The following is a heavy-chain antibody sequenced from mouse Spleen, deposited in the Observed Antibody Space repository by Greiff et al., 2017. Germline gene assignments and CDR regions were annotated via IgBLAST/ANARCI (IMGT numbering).Heavy chain of an antibody. Sequence: EVHLVESGGGLVKPGGSLKLSCAASGFTFSSYAMSWVRQTPEKRLEWVAAINSNGGSTYYPDTVKDRFTISRDNAKNTLYLQMSSLRSEDTALYYCARHGYDGSPAWFAYWGQGTLVTVSA. V-gene: IGHV5-6-2*01. CDR1: GFTFSSYA. CDR3: ARHGYDGSPAWFAY. D-gene: IGHD2-1*01. CDR2: INSNGGST. J-gene: IGHJ3*01.